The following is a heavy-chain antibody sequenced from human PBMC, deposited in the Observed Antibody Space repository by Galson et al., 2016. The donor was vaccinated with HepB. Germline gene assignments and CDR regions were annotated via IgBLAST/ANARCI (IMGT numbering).Heavy chain of an antibody. CDR2: IDPTDSYT. J-gene: IGHJ6*02. Sequence: QSGAEVKKPGESLRISCKGSGFNFTTYWISWVRQMPGKGLEWMGRIDPTDSYTNYSPSFQGHVSISVDKSSSTAYLQWSSLKASDTAMYYCARLGAAARLDHYYGIDVWGQGPTVTVSS. CDR3: ARLGAAARLDHYYGIDV. CDR1: GFNFTTYW. V-gene: IGHV5-10-1*01. D-gene: IGHD6-6*01.